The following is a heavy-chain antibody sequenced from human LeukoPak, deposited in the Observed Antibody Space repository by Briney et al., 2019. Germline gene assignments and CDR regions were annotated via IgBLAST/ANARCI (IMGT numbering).Heavy chain of an antibody. CDR1: GFTFSSYA. CDR3: ARVPLLYSSGWYGLDY. J-gene: IGHJ4*02. CDR2: ISYDGSNK. Sequence: GGSLRLSCAASGFTFSSYAMHWVRQAPGKGLEWVAVISYDGSNKYYADSVKGRFTISRDNSKNTLYLQMNSLRAEDTAVYYCARVPLLYSSGWYGLDYWGQGTLVTVSS. V-gene: IGHV3-30-3*01. D-gene: IGHD6-19*01.